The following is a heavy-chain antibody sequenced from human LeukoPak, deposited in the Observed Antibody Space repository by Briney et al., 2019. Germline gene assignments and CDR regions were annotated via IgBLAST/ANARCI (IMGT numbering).Heavy chain of an antibody. CDR3: ARAGPGGSSSAEYYYMDV. CDR2: IYYSGST. D-gene: IGHD6-6*01. J-gene: IGHJ6*03. V-gene: IGHV4-59*12. Sequence: SETLSLTCTVSGESISGFYWTWIRQPPGKGLEWIGYIYYSGSTNYNPSLKSRVTISVDTSKNQFSLQLNSVTPEDTAVYYCARAGPGGSSSAEYYYMDVWGKGTTVTVSS. CDR1: GESISGFY.